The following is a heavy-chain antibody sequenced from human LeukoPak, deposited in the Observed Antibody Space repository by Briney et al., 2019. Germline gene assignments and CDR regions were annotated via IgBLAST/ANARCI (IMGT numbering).Heavy chain of an antibody. Sequence: KPGGSLRLSCAASGFTFSDYYMSWIRQAPGKGLEWVSYVSSSGSTIYYADSVKGRFTISRDNAKNSLYLQMNSLRAEDTAVYYCASRTYYDFWRGYYTDLSFDYWGQGTLVTVSS. CDR2: VSSSGSTI. D-gene: IGHD3-3*01. J-gene: IGHJ4*02. CDR3: ASRTYYDFWRGYYTDLSFDY. CDR1: GFTFSDYY. V-gene: IGHV3-11*01.